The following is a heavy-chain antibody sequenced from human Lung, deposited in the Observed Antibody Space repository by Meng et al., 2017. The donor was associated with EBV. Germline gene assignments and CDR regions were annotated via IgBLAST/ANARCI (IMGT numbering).Heavy chain of an antibody. CDR3: VLAAFLVPTIP. CDR1: GFSFGDYY. J-gene: IGHJ5*02. Sequence: VVGVGGGWVKPGGSLSRSCDASGFSFGDYYMSWIRQAPGKGLEWVAYISRSGSTIYYADSVKGRFTISRDNGKYSLFLQMNSLRADDTAVYYCVLAAFLVPTIPWDQGTLVTVSS. D-gene: IGHD3-3*02. V-gene: IGHV3-11*01. CDR2: ISRSGSTI.